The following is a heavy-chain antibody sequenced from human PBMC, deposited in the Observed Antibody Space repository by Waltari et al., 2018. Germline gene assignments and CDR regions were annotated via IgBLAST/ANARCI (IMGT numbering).Heavy chain of an antibody. Sequence: EVQLLESGGGLVQPGGSLRLSCETSGFNFDDAWLSWVRQGQGKGLECVGRVRGKTAGGTREYATSVKGRFSISRDDSKNTLYLQMDRLKSEDTAIYYCTTFGEWGRGTLVTVSS. J-gene: IGHJ4*01. V-gene: IGHV3-15*01. CDR2: VRGKTAGGTR. CDR1: GFNFDDAW. CDR3: TTFGE. D-gene: IGHD3-10*01.